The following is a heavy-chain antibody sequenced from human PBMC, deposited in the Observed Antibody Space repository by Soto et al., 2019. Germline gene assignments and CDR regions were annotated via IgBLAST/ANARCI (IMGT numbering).Heavy chain of an antibody. D-gene: IGHD2-2*01. CDR1: GGSISGYY. CDR3: ARVSCSSTSCYLFGMDV. J-gene: IGHJ6*02. CDR2: IYYSGST. V-gene: IGHV4-59*01. Sequence: SETLSLTCTVSGGSISGYYWSWIRQPQGKGLEWIGYIYYSGSTNYNPSLKSRVTISVDTSKNQFSLKLSSVTAADTAVYYCARVSCSSTSCYLFGMDVWGQGTTATVSS.